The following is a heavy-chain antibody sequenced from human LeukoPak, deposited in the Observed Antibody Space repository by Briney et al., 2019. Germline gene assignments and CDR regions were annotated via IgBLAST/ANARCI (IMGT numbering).Heavy chain of an antibody. V-gene: IGHV5-51*01. CDR1: GFRFTSYW. CDR2: IYPGDSDT. D-gene: IGHD3-3*01. CDR3: ARQGLRYLDWSVDS. Sequence: GESLKIPCKGSGFRFTSYWIGWVRQMPGKGLEWMGTIYPGDSDTRYSPSFQGQVTISVDKSINTAYLQWSSLKASDTAVYYCARQGLRYLDWSVDSWGQGTLVTVSS. J-gene: IGHJ4*02.